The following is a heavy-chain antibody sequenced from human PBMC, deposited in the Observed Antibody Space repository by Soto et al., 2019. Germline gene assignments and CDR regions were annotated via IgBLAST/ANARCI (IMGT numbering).Heavy chain of an antibody. CDR1: EFTFSSYG. Sequence: QVQLVESGGGVVQPGTSLRLSCAESEFTFSSYGMHWVRQAPGKGLEWLTVIWFDGSDKYYADSVKGRFTISRDNSKNMVYLQMNSLRAEDTAIYYCARAVSYSGGAWGSYRLDSWGQGTLVTVSS. D-gene: IGHD3-16*01. J-gene: IGHJ4*02. CDR3: ARAVSYSGGAWGSYRLDS. CDR2: IWFDGSDK. V-gene: IGHV3-33*01.